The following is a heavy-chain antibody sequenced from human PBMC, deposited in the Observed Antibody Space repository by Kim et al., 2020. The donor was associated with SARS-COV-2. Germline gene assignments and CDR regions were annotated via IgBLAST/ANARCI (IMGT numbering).Heavy chain of an antibody. CDR1: GFTFSSYG. Sequence: GGSLRLSCAASGFTFSSYGMHWVRQAPGKGLEWVAVIWYDGSNKYYADSVKGRFTISRDNSKNTLYLQMNSLRAEDTAVYYCAKVRAARSGTPIFDYWGQGTLVTVSS. CDR3: AKVRAARSGTPIFDY. V-gene: IGHV3-33*06. CDR2: IWYDGSNK. D-gene: IGHD1-26*01. J-gene: IGHJ4*02.